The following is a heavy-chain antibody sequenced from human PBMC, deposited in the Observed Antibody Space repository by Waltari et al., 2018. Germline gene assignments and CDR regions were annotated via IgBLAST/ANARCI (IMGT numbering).Heavy chain of an antibody. Sequence: APGQGLEWMGIINPSGGSTSYAQKFQGRVTMTRDTSTSTVYMELSSLRSEDTAVYYCARSGYYYYYGMDVWGQGTTVTVSS. V-gene: IGHV1-46*01. CDR3: ARSGYYYYYGMDV. D-gene: IGHD3-3*01. J-gene: IGHJ6*02. CDR2: INPSGGST.